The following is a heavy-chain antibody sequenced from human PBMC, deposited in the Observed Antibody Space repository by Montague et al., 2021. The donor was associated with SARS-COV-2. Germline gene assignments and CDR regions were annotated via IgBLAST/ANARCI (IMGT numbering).Heavy chain of an antibody. CDR2: IHPHGDI. Sequence: SETLSLTCTVSGDSVTERYLNWVRQAAGKGLEWIGFIHPHGDIHYNASLKSRVILSRDASKNQFSLKLGSVTAADTALYYRARIRVISIFGASQLDAMDVWGQGTTVTVSS. CDR1: GDSVTERY. J-gene: IGHJ6*02. V-gene: IGHV4-4*07. CDR3: ARIRVISIFGASQLDAMDV. D-gene: IGHD3-3*01.